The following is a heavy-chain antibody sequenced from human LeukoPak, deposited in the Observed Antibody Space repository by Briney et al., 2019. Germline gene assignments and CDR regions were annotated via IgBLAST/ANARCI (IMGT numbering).Heavy chain of an antibody. CDR3: VRNAGNSDYDS. CDR1: GDSISNRNC. CDR2: IYHNGAT. D-gene: IGHD4-23*01. J-gene: IGHJ4*02. Sequence: SETLSLTCTVSGDSISNRNCWTWVRQPPGKGLEWIGEIYHNGATYYKPSLKSRVTMSLDKSKNQFSLNLNSVTAADTAVYYCVRNAGNSDYDSWGQGTLVTVSS. V-gene: IGHV4-4*02.